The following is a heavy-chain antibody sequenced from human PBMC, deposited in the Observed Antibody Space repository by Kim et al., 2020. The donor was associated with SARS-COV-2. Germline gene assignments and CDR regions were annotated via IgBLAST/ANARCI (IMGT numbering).Heavy chain of an antibody. D-gene: IGHD7-27*01. CDR3: GKDAGADFSINY. V-gene: IGHV3-33*06. J-gene: IGHJ4*02. Sequence: SYADCVRGRFTIARDNAKNMVYLQMDSLRAEDTAVYYGGKDAGADFSINYWGQGTLVTVSS.